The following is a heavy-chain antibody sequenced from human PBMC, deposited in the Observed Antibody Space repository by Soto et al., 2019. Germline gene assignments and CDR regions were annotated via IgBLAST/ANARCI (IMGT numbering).Heavy chain of an antibody. CDR3: ARGGTSDFWSGYFYYDDGMDV. CDR2: ISAYNGNT. D-gene: IGHD3-3*01. J-gene: IGHJ6*02. CDR1: GYTFTSYG. Sequence: SSVKVSCKASGYTFTSYGISWVRQAPGQGLEWMGWISAYNGNTNYAQKLQGRVTMTTDTSTSTAYMELRSLRSDDTAGYYCARGGTSDFWSGYFYYDDGMDVWGQGTKVTVSS. V-gene: IGHV1-18*01.